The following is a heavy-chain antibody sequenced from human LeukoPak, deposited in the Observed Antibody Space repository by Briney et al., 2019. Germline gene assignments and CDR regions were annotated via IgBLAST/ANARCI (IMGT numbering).Heavy chain of an antibody. Sequence: PGGSLRLSCAASGFTFSSYAMHWGRQAPGKGLEWVAVISYDGSNKYYADSVKGRFTISRDNSKNTLYLQMNSLRAEDTAVYYCAELGITMIGGVWGKGTTVTISS. J-gene: IGHJ6*04. D-gene: IGHD3-10*02. CDR3: AELGITMIGGV. CDR2: ISYDGSNK. CDR1: GFTFSSYA. V-gene: IGHV3-30*04.